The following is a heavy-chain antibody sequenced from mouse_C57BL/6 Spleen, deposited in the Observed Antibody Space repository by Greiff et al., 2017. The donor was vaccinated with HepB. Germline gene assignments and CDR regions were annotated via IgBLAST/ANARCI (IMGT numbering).Heavy chain of an antibody. D-gene: IGHD2-4*01. CDR3: ASGLPLYYFDY. V-gene: IGHV3-6*01. CDR2: ISYDGSN. Sequence: VQLKESGPGLVKPSQSLSLTCSVTGYSITSGYYWNWIRQFPGNKLEWMGYISYDGSNNYNPSLKNRISITRDTSKNQFFLKLNSVTTEDTATYYCASGLPLYYFDYWGHGTTLTVSS. J-gene: IGHJ2*01. CDR1: GYSITSGYY.